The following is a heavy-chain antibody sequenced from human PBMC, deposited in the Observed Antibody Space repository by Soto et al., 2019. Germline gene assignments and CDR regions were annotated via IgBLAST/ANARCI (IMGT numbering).Heavy chain of an antibody. CDR1: GGSFSGYY. D-gene: IGHD6-6*01. CDR3: ARETAHSSSGLNYYYYYGMDV. V-gene: IGHV4-34*01. Sequence: SETLSLTCAVYGGSFSGYYWSWIRQPPGKGLEWIGEINHSGSTNYSPSLKSRVTISVDTSKNQFSLKLSSVTAADTAVYYCARETAHSSSGLNYYYYYGMDVWGQGTTVTVSS. CDR2: INHSGST. J-gene: IGHJ6*02.